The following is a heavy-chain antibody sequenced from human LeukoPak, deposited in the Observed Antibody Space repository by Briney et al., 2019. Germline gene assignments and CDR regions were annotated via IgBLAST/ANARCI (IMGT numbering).Heavy chain of an antibody. CDR1: GGSISSSSYY. J-gene: IGHJ4*02. Sequence: SETLSLTCTVSGGSISSSSYYWGWIRQPPGTGLEWIGSIYYSGSTYYNPSLKSRVTISVDTSKNQFSLKLSSVTAADTAVYYCARQRTDYGDSTYFDYWGQGTLVTVSS. V-gene: IGHV4-39*01. CDR2: IYYSGST. CDR3: ARQRTDYGDSTYFDY. D-gene: IGHD4-17*01.